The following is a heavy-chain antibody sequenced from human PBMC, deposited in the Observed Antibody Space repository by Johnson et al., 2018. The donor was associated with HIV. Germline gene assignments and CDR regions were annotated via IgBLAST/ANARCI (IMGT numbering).Heavy chain of an antibody. CDR2: ISSSGSGGST. CDR3: AKHSSGYRDAFDI. D-gene: IGHD3-22*01. V-gene: IGHV3-23*04. J-gene: IGHJ3*02. Sequence: EVQLVESGGGVVQPGRSLRLSCAASGFTFSDYYMSWIRQAPGKGLEWVSYISSSGSGGSTYYADSVKGRFTISRDNSKNTLYLQMNSPRAEDTAVYYCAKHSSGYRDAFDIWGQGTMVTVSS. CDR1: GFTFSDYY.